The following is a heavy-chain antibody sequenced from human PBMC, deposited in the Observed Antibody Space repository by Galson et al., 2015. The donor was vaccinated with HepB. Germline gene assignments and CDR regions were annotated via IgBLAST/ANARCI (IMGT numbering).Heavy chain of an antibody. CDR2: ST. J-gene: IGHJ3*02. V-gene: IGHV4-34*01. D-gene: IGHD5-24*01. CDR3: ARGSPSGRWLQLDAFDI. Sequence: STNYNPSLKRRGTISVDTSKNQFSLTLTSVTAADSAVYYCARGSPSGRWLQLDAFDIWGQGTLVTVSS.